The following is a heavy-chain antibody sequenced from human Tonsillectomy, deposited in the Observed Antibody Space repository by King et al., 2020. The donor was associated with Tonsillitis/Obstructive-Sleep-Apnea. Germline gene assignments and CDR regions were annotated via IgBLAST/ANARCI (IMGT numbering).Heavy chain of an antibody. CDR2: ISYDGSNK. CDR3: AKEFAAWVIVVVITDHDAFDI. J-gene: IGHJ3*02. Sequence: VQLVESGGGVVQPGRSLRLSCAASGFTFSSYGMHWVRQAPGKGLEWVAVISYDGSNKYYADSVKGRFTISRDNSKNTLYLQMNILRAEDTAVYYCAKEFAAWVIVVVITDHDAFDIWGQGTMVTVSS. D-gene: IGHD3-22*01. V-gene: IGHV3-30*18. CDR1: GFTFSSYG.